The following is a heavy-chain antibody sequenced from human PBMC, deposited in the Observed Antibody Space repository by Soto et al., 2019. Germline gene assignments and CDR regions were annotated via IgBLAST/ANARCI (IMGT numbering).Heavy chain of an antibody. CDR1: GFSFSSYA. V-gene: IGHV3-23*01. Sequence: EVQLLESGGGKVQPGGSLRLSCAASGFSFSSYAMARVRQAPGKGLEWVSLIGGSGEGTHYTDSVRGRFSISRDNSQNTLFLQMNSLRADDTAIYYCAKDSAGWFAS. D-gene: IGHD2-15*01. CDR2: IGGSGEGT. J-gene: IGHJ5*01. CDR3: AKDSAGWFAS.